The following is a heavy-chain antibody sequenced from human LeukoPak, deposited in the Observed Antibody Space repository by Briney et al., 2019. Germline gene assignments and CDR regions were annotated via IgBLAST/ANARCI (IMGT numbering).Heavy chain of an antibody. Sequence: GGSLRLSCAASGFTFSSYAMNWVRQAPGKGLEWVSAISGSGDTTYYADSVKGRFTISRDNSKNMVFLQMNSLRAGDTATYYCAKGQTLATRGIDYWGQGALVTVSS. J-gene: IGHJ4*02. CDR3: AKGQTLATRGIDY. D-gene: IGHD6-6*01. CDR2: ISGSGDTT. V-gene: IGHV3-23*01. CDR1: GFTFSSYA.